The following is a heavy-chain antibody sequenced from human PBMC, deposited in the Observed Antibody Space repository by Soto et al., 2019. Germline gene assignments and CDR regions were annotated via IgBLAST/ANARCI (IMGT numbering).Heavy chain of an antibody. CDR2: IIPMFGTA. Sequence: GASVKVSCKASGGTFSKYTISWVRQAPGQGLEWVGGIIPMFGTANYAQKFQGRVTITADESTSTAYMELTSLRSEDTAVYYCARQFDYDSSGYYYAYWGQGTLVTVSS. CDR1: GGTFSKYT. D-gene: IGHD3-22*01. J-gene: IGHJ4*02. CDR3: ARQFDYDSSGYYYAY. V-gene: IGHV1-69*13.